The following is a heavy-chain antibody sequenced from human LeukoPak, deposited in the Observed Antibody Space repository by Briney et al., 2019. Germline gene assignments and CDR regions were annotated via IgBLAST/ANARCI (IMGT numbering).Heavy chain of an antibody. D-gene: IGHD2-2*01. CDR2: IIPIFGTA. CDR3: ARDLVVVGDDAFDI. Sequence: SVKVSCKASGGTFSSYAISWVRQAPAQGLEWMGGIIPIFGTANYAQKFQGRVTITADESTSTAYMELSSLRSEDTAVYYCARDLVVVGDDAFDIWGQGTMVTVSS. J-gene: IGHJ3*02. V-gene: IGHV1-69*01. CDR1: GGTFSSYA.